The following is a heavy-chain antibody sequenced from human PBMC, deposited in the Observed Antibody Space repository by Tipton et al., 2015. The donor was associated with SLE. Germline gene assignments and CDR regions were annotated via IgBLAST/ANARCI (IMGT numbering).Heavy chain of an antibody. V-gene: IGHV4-59*08. D-gene: IGHD1-26*01. Sequence: TLSLTCTVSDDSISNYYWSWIRQSPGKGLEWIGYGYYIGSTNYNPSLKSRLTISVDTSKNQFSLNLSSVTAADTAVYFCASWELLRQGLDPWGQGILVTVSS. CDR3: ASWELLRQGLDP. J-gene: IGHJ5*02. CDR1: DDSISNYY. CDR2: GYYIGST.